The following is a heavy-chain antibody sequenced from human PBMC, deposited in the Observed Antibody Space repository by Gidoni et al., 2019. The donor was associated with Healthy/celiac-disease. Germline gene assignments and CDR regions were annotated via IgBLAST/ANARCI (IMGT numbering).Heavy chain of an antibody. J-gene: IGHJ4*02. V-gene: IGHV4-39*01. CDR2: IYYSGST. CDR1: GGSISSSSYY. D-gene: IGHD6-13*01. CDR3: ATLDSSSWSPQGY. Sequence: QLQLQESGPGLVKPSETLSLTCTVPGGSISSSSYYWGWIRQPPGKGLEWIGSIYYSGSTYYNPSLKSRVTISVDTSKNQFSLKLSSVTAADTAVYYCATLDSSSWSPQGYWGQGTLVTVSS.